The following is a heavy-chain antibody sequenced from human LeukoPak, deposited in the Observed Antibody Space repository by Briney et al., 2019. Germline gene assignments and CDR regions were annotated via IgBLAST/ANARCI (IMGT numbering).Heavy chain of an antibody. V-gene: IGHV3-7*03. Sequence: GGSLRLSCAASGLTFSSYWISWVRQAPGKGLEWVANIKQDGSEKYYVDSVKGRFTISRDNAKNSLYLQMNSLRAEDTAVYYCARGGLSVGAFDIWGQGTMVTVSS. CDR1: GLTFSSYW. CDR3: ARGGLSVGAFDI. J-gene: IGHJ3*02. CDR2: IKQDGSEK. D-gene: IGHD5/OR15-5a*01.